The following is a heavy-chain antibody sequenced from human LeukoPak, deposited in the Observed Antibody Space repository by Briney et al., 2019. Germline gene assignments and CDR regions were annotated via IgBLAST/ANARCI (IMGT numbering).Heavy chain of an antibody. J-gene: IGHJ6*03. CDR1: GYTFTSYY. CDR2: INPSGGST. Sequence: ASVKVSCKASGYTFTSYYMHWVRQAPGQGLEWMGIINPSGGSTSYAQKFQGRVTMTRDTSTSTAYMELSSLISDDTSVYYCGRDRSTVVADYSYYYMDVWGKGTTVTISS. D-gene: IGHD4-23*01. V-gene: IGHV1-46*01. CDR3: GRDRSTVVADYSYYYMDV.